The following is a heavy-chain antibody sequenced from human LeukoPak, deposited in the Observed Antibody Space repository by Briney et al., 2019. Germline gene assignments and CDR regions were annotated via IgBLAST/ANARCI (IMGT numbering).Heavy chain of an antibody. CDR2: IYYSGST. V-gene: IGHV4-59*08. CDR1: GGSISSYY. J-gene: IGHJ4*02. CDR3: AVSSTGWYNYFDY. D-gene: IGHD6-19*01. Sequence: SETLSLTCTVSGGSISSYYWSWIRQPPGKGLEWIGYIYYSGSTNYNPSLKSRVTISVDMSKNQFSLKLSSVTAADTAVYYCAVSSTGWYNYFDYWGQGIQVIVSS.